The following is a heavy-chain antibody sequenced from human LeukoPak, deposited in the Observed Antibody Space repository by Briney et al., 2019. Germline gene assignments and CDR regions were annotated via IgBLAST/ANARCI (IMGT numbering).Heavy chain of an antibody. J-gene: IGHJ5*02. V-gene: IGHV4-59*12. CDR1: GGSISSYY. CDR3: ARAVDSNYYQYKGFGP. Sequence: SETLSLTCTVSGGSISSYYWSWIRQPPGKGLEWVGYIYYSGSTNYNPSLRSRLTISVDTSKNQFSLKLSSVTAADTAVYYCARAVDSNYYQYKGFGPWGQGTLVTVSS. D-gene: IGHD3-22*01. CDR2: IYYSGST.